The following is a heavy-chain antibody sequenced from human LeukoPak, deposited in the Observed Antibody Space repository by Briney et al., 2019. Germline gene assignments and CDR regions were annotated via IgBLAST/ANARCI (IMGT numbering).Heavy chain of an antibody. V-gene: IGHV3-11*01. D-gene: IGHD6-6*01. Sequence: GGSLRLSCATSGFTFSDYYMSWIRHAPGKGLEWVSYISSSGSPLYYADSVKGRFTISRDNANNSVFLQMNSLRAEDTAVYYCTRDPDTSSKVDYWGQGALVTVSP. CDR3: TRDPDTSSKVDY. J-gene: IGHJ4*02. CDR1: GFTFSDYY. CDR2: ISSSGSPL.